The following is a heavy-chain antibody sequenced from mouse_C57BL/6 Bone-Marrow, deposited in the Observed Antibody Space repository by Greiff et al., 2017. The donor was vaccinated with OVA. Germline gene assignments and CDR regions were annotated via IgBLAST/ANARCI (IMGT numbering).Heavy chain of an antibody. CDR2: SRNKANDYTT. Sequence: EVKLMESGGGLVQSGRSLRLSCATSGFTFSDFYMEWVRQAPGKGLEWIAASRNKANDYTTEYSASVKGRFIVSRDTSQSILYLQMNALRAEDTAIYYCARDGKYAMDYWGQGTSVTVSS. V-gene: IGHV7-1*01. J-gene: IGHJ4*01. CDR3: ARDGKYAMDY. CDR1: GFTFSDFY.